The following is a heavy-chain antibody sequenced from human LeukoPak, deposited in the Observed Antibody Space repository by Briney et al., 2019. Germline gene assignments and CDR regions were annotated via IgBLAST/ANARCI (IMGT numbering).Heavy chain of an antibody. Sequence: PGGSLRLSCVASGFTFSSYWMSWVRQAPGKGLEWVANINQDGSEKYYVDSVKGRFTISRDNAKNSLYLQMNSLRAEDTAVYYCARDVATISNWFDPWGQGTLVTVSS. CDR3: ARDVATISNWFDP. CDR1: GFTFSSYW. CDR2: INQDGSEK. J-gene: IGHJ5*02. D-gene: IGHD5-24*01. V-gene: IGHV3-7*01.